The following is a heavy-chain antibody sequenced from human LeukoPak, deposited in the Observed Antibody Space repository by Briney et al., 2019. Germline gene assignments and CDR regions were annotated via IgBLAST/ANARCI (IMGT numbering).Heavy chain of an antibody. CDR1: GYTFTGYY. D-gene: IGHD6-13*01. J-gene: IGHJ3*02. Sequence: ASVKVSCKASGYTFTGYYMHWVRQAPGQGLEWMGWINPNSGGTNYAQKFQGRVTMTRDTSISTAYMELSGLRSDDTAVYYCARDMAGGSSWDPGNAFDIWGQGTMVTVSS. CDR3: ARDMAGGSSWDPGNAFDI. CDR2: INPNSGGT. V-gene: IGHV1-2*02.